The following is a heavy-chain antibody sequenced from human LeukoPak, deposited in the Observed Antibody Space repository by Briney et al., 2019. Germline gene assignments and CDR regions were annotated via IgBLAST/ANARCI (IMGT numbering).Heavy chain of an antibody. CDR3: ARGGYYDSSGLNFDY. J-gene: IGHJ4*02. CDR2: ISSSSSYI. V-gene: IGHV3-21*01. Sequence: GRSMTLSCAASGFTFSSYSMNCDRQAPGKGLEWVSSISSSSSYIYYADSVKGRFTISRDNAKNSLYLQMNSLRAEDTAVYYCARGGYYDSSGLNFDYRGQGTLVTVSS. CDR1: GFTFSSYS. D-gene: IGHD3-22*01.